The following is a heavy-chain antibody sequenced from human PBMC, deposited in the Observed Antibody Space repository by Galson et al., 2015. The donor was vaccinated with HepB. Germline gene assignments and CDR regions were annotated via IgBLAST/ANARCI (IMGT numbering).Heavy chain of an antibody. J-gene: IGHJ6*03. V-gene: IGHV1-2*06. D-gene: IGHD3-9*01. CDR3: ARDSYYDILSYMDV. CDR1: GYTFTGYY. Sequence: SVKVSCKASGYTFTGYYMHWVRQAPGQGLEWMGQINPNSGGTNYAQKFQGRVTMTRDTSISTAYMELSRLRSDDTAVYYCARDSYYDILSYMDVWGKGTTVTVSS. CDR2: INPNSGGT.